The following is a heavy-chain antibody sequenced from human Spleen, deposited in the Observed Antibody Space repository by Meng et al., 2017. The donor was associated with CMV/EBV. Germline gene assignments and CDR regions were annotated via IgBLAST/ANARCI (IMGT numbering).Heavy chain of an antibody. D-gene: IGHD3-3*01. Sequence: SETLSLTCAVYGGSFSDFSWNWIRQPPGKGLEWIGEINQSGSTNYNPSLKSRVTISADTSKKQFSLRLSSVTAADTAVYYCARSPIDFWSGLCWFDSWGQGTLVTVSS. CDR2: INQSGST. CDR1: GGSFSDFS. CDR3: ARSPIDFWSGLCWFDS. V-gene: IGHV4-34*01. J-gene: IGHJ5*01.